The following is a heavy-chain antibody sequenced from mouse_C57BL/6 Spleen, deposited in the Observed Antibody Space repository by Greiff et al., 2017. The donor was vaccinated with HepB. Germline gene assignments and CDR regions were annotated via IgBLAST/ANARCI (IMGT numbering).Heavy chain of an antibody. D-gene: IGHD2-3*01. CDR3: ARGDDGYRFAY. CDR2: INPGSGGT. J-gene: IGHJ3*01. CDR1: GYAFTNYL. V-gene: IGHV1-54*01. Sequence: QVQLQQSGAELVRPGTSVKVSCKASGYAFTNYLIEWVKQRPGQGLEWIGVINPGSGGTNYNEKFKGKATLTADKSSSTASMQLSSLTSEDSAVYFCARGDDGYRFAYWGQGTLVTVSA.